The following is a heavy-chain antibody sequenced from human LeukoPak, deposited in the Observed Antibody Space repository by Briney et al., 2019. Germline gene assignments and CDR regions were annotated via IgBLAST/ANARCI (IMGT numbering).Heavy chain of an antibody. CDR1: GFPFSSYA. Sequence: GGSLRLSCAASGFPFSSYAMSWVRQAQGKGLEWVSSISSSSSYIYYADSVKARFTISRDNAKNSLYLQMNSLRAEDTAVYYCARAEIYCSGGRCFIFDYWGQGTLVTVPS. CDR2: ISSSSSYI. D-gene: IGHD2-15*01. J-gene: IGHJ4*02. CDR3: ARAEIYCSGGRCFIFDY. V-gene: IGHV3-21*01.